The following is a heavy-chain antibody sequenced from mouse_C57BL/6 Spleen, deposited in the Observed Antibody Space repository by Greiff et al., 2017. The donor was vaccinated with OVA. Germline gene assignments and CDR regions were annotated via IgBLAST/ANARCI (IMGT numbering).Heavy chain of an antibody. J-gene: IGHJ1*03. Sequence: VKLMESGPGLVAPSQSLSITCTVSGFSLTSYGVDWVRQPPGKGLEWLGVIWGGGSTNYNSALMSRLSISKDNSKSQVFLKRNSLQTDDTAMYYCAKHNEGDYYGSSPYWYFDVWGTGTTVTVSS. CDR3: AKHNEGDYYGSSPYWYFDV. D-gene: IGHD1-1*01. V-gene: IGHV2-9*01. CDR2: IWGGGST. CDR1: GFSLTSYG.